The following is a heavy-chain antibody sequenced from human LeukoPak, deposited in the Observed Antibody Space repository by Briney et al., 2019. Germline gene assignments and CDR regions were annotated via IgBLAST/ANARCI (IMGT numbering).Heavy chain of an antibody. Sequence: VKVSCKASGYTFTGYYMHWVRQAPGQGLEWMGWINPNSGGTNYAQKFQGRVTMTRDTSISTAYMELRSLRSDDTAVYYCAKNDGNIPYYYYYMDVWGRGTTVTVSS. J-gene: IGHJ6*03. D-gene: IGHD1-1*01. CDR3: AKNDGNIPYYYYYMDV. V-gene: IGHV1-2*02. CDR1: GYTFTGYY. CDR2: INPNSGGT.